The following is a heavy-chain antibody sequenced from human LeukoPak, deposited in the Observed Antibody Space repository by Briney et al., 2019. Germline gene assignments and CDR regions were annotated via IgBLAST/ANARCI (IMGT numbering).Heavy chain of an antibody. CDR2: INHSGST. Sequence: SETLSLTCAVYGGSFSGYYWSWIRQPPGKGLEWIGEINHSGSTNYNPSLKSRVTISVDTPKNQFSLKLSSVTAADTAVYYCARGWRYSYASGFDYWGQGTLVTVSS. V-gene: IGHV4-34*01. CDR3: ARGWRYSYASGFDY. CDR1: GGSFSGYY. D-gene: IGHD5-18*01. J-gene: IGHJ4*02.